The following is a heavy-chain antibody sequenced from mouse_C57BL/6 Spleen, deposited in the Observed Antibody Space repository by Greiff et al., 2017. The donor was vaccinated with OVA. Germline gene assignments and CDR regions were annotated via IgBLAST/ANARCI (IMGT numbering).Heavy chain of an antibody. D-gene: IGHD1-1*01. Sequence: QVQLQQPGAELVRPGSSVKLSCKASGYTFTSYWMHWVKQRPIQGLEWIGNIDPSDSETHYNQKFKDKATLTVDKSSSTAYMQLSSLTSEDSAVYDCARFYYGSSYYFDYWGQGTTLTVSS. CDR3: ARFYYGSSYYFDY. CDR2: IDPSDSET. V-gene: IGHV1-52*01. J-gene: IGHJ2*01. CDR1: GYTFTSYW.